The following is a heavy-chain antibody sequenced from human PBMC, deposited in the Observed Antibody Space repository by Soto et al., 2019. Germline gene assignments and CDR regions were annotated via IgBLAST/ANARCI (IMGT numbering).Heavy chain of an antibody. J-gene: IGHJ6*03. V-gene: IGHV1-18*01. CDR1: GYTFTSYG. CDR2: ISAYNGNT. D-gene: IGHD2-2*01. CDR3: ARNQELNIVVVPAAIARLDYYYYMDV. Sequence: ASVKVSCKASGYTFTSYGISWVRQAPGQGLEWMGWISAYNGNTNYAQKLQGRVTMTTDTSTSTAYMELRSLRSDDTAVYYCARNQELNIVVVPAAIARLDYYYYMDVWGKGTTVTVSS.